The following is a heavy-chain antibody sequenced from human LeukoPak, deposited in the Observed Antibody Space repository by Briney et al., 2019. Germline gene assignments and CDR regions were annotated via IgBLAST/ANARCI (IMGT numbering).Heavy chain of an antibody. V-gene: IGHV4-61*01. CDR2: IYNGVNT. Sequence: SETLSLTCTVSGASVSSASYWGWIRQPPGKGVEWIAHIYNGVNTNYNPSLKSRVTISVDTSKNQFSLRLNSVTAADTAVYYCARSRAFNSGAFDPWGQGSLVTVSS. J-gene: IGHJ5*02. CDR1: GASVSSASY. CDR3: ARSRAFNSGAFDP. D-gene: IGHD1-26*01.